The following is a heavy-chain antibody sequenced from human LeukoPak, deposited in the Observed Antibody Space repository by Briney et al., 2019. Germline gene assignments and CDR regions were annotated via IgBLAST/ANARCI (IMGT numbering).Heavy chain of an antibody. J-gene: IGHJ5*02. CDR3: ARVVYYASGTYINWFDP. CDR1: GYTFTSYY. Sequence: GASVKVSCKASGYTFTSYYMHWVRQAPGQGLEWMGIINPSGGSTSYAQKFQGRVTMTRDTSASTVYMELSSLRSEDTAVYYCARVVYYASGTYINWFDPWGQGTQVTVSS. CDR2: INPSGGST. D-gene: IGHD3-10*01. V-gene: IGHV1-46*01.